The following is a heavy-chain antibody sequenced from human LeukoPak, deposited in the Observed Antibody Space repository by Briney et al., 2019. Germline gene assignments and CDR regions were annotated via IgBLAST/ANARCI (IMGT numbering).Heavy chain of an antibody. J-gene: IGHJ4*02. CDR2: IIPIFGTA. CDR1: GGTFSIYA. CDR3: ARMGGSGTLDY. D-gene: IGHD3-10*01. Sequence: SANLSCKASGGTFSIYAISWVRQAPGPGLEWMGGIIPIFGTANYAPMFQGRVTITADESTSTAYMELSSLRSEDTAVYYCARMGGSGTLDYWGQGTLVTVSS. V-gene: IGHV1-69*13.